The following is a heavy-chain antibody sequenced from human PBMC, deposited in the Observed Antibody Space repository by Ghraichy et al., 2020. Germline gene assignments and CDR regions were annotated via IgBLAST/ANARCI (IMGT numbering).Heavy chain of an antibody. D-gene: IGHD4-17*01. V-gene: IGHV4-61*01. CDR2: IYYSGST. CDR3: ARDVNGDDNAFDI. Sequence: SETLSLTCTVSGGSVSSGSYYWSWIRQPPGKGLEWIGYIYYSGSTNYNPSLKSRVTISVDTSKNPFSLTLSSVTAADTAVYYCARDVNGDDNAFDIWGQGTMVTVSS. J-gene: IGHJ3*02. CDR1: GGSVSSGSYY.